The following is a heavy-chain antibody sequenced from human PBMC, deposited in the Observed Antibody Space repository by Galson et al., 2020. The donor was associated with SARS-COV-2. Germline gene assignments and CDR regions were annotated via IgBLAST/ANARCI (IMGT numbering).Heavy chain of an antibody. D-gene: IGHD2-21*02. CDR2: INRNGANT. V-gene: IGHV3-20*04. CDR1: GFPFGDYG. Sequence: GGSLRLSCAASGFPFGDYGMSWVRQAPGKGLGWVPSINRNGANTAYADPVKARFTTFRDNARNSLYLQMNSLRGDDTALYYCARGGVYCGGDCYAMDVWGQGTTVTVSS. J-gene: IGHJ6*02. CDR3: ARGGVYCGGDCYAMDV.